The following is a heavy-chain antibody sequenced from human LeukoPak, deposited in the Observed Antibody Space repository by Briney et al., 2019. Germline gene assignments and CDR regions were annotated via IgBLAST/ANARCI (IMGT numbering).Heavy chain of an antibody. CDR3: AREEYSGFDY. Sequence: ASVKVSCKASGYTFTSHYMHWVRQAPGQGLEWMGIINPTGGGTSYAQKFRGRVTMTRDTSTSTVYMELSSLRSEDTAVYYCAREEYSGFDYWGQGTLVTVSS. CDR2: INPTGGGT. V-gene: IGHV1-46*01. CDR1: GYTFTSHY. J-gene: IGHJ4*02. D-gene: IGHD2/OR15-2a*01.